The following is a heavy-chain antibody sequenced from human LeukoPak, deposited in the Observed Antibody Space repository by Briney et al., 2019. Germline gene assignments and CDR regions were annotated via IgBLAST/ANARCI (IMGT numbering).Heavy chain of an antibody. CDR2: IYYSGST. V-gene: IGHV4-59*05. J-gene: IGHJ4*02. CDR3: AAYDSSGYYSRGFDY. CDR1: GGSISSYY. Sequence: PSETLSLTCTVSGGSISSYYWSWIRQPPGKGLEWIGSIYYSGSTYYNPSLKSRVTISVDTSKNQFSLKLSSVTAADTAVYYCAAYDSSGYYSRGFDYWGQGTLVTVSS. D-gene: IGHD3-22*01.